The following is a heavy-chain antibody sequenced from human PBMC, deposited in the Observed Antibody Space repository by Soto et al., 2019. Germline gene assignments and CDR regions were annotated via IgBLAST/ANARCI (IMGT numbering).Heavy chain of an antibody. CDR3: ARFLYYGSGSSYYYYYGMDV. CDR2: IIPIFGTA. Sequence: SVKVSCKASGYTFTGYYMHWVRQAPGQGLEWMGGIIPIFGTANYAQKFQGRVTITADESTSTAYMELSSLRSEDTAVYYCARFLYYGSGSSYYYYYGMDVWGQGTTVTVSS. CDR1: GYTFTGYY. D-gene: IGHD3-10*01. J-gene: IGHJ6*02. V-gene: IGHV1-69*13.